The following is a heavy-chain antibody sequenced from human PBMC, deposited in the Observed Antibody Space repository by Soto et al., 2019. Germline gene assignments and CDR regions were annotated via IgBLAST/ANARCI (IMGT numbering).Heavy chain of an antibody. J-gene: IGHJ6*02. Sequence: GGSLRLSCAATGFTFSFYAMTWVRQAPGKGLEWVSAVTANGGSTYSADSVKGRFTISRDNSKNTLFLQMNSLRAEDTAVYYCASLGVGDWANYYYYYGMDVWGQGTTVTVSS. V-gene: IGHV3-23*01. D-gene: IGHD2-21*02. CDR1: GFTFSFYA. CDR3: ASLGVGDWANYYYYYGMDV. CDR2: VTANGGST.